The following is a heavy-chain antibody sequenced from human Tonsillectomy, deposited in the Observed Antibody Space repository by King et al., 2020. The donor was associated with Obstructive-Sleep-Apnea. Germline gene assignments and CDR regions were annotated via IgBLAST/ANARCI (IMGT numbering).Heavy chain of an antibody. V-gene: IGHV3-43*01. CDR2: ITWDGGTT. CDR3: AKAEARGYYFDY. CDR1: GFIFDDYT. Sequence: VQLVESGGVVVQPGGSLRLSCAASGFIFDDYTMHWVRHAPGKGLEWVSFITWDGGTTYYADSVKGRFTISRDNSKNSLYLQMNSLRTEDTALYYCAKAEARGYYFDYWGQGTLVTVSS. J-gene: IGHJ4*02.